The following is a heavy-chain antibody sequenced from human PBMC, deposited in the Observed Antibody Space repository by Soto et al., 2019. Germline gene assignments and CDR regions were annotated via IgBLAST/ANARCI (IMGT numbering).Heavy chain of an antibody. J-gene: IGHJ4*02. CDR3: ARGLVGLWSPFEY. D-gene: IGHD3-10*01. CDR1: GFTFSNYA. V-gene: IGHV3-30*14. Sequence: GGSLRLSCEASGFTFSNYAIHWVRQAPGKGLEWVAVMSYDGSDKYYTDPVKGRFTISRDNSKNTLYLQLNSLRTEDTAVYYCARGLVGLWSPFEYWGQGNLVSVAS. CDR2: MSYDGSDK.